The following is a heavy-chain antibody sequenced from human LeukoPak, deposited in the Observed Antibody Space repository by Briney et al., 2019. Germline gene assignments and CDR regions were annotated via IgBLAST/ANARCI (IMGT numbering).Heavy chain of an antibody. CDR2: ISSSSSYI. CDR3: ARDRELIDY. D-gene: IGHD3-10*01. Sequence: GGSLRLSCAASGFAFSSYSMNWVRRAPGKGLGGVSSISSSSSYICYADSVKGRFTISRDNAKNSLYLQMNSLRAEDTAVYYCARDRELIDYWGQGTLVTVSS. J-gene: IGHJ4*02. V-gene: IGHV3-21*01. CDR1: GFAFSSYS.